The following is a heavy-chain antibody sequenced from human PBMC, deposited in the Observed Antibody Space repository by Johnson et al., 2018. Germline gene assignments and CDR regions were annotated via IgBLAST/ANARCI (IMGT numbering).Heavy chain of an antibody. CDR1: GGSISSYY. Sequence: QVQLQESGPGLVKPSETLSLTCTVSGGSISSYYWSWIRQPPGTGLEWIGYIYYSGSTNYNPSLKSRVTISVDTSKNQFSLKLSSVTAADTAVYYCARGRSPDDAFDIWCQGTMVTVSS. J-gene: IGHJ3*02. D-gene: IGHD1-14*01. CDR2: IYYSGST. CDR3: ARGRSPDDAFDI. V-gene: IGHV4-59*01.